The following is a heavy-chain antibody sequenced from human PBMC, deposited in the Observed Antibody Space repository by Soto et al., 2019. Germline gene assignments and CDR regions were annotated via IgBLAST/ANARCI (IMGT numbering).Heavy chain of an antibody. CDR3: ARVWCLDY. J-gene: IGHJ4*02. D-gene: IGHD2-21*01. CDR1: GFTFSTYW. V-gene: IGHV3-7*05. CDR2: INEDGSER. Sequence: EVQLVESGGGLVQPGGSLRLSCAASGFTFSTYWMSWVRQTPGKGLEWVANINEDGSERYYVDSVKGRFTISRDNAKNSLYLQMNSLRGEYTAVYYCARVWCLDYWGPGTLVTVSS.